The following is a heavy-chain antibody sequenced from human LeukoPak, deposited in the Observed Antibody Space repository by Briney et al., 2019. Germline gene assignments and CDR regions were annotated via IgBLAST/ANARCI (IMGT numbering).Heavy chain of an antibody. CDR2: ISGSGGST. V-gene: IGHV3-23*01. D-gene: IGHD1-26*01. J-gene: IGHJ4*02. CDR1: GFTFSSYA. CDR3: AKVWELLWPFDY. Sequence: GSLRLSCAASGFTFSSYAISWVRQAPGKGLEWVSAISGSGGSTYYADSVKGRFTISRDNSKNTLYLQMNSLRAEDTAVYYCAKVWELLWPFDYWGQGTLVTVSS.